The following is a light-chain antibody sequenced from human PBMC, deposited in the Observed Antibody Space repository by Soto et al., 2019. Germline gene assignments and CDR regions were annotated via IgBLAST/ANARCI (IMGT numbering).Light chain of an antibody. CDR1: QTISSY. V-gene: IGKV1-39*01. Sequence: IQLTQSPATLSLSPGDRATLSCRASQTISSYLAWYQQKPGQAPKLLIYAASNLHSGVPSRFSGSGSGTDFTLTISSLQPEDFAAYYCQQRYISPITFGQGTRLEIK. CDR3: QQRYISPIT. J-gene: IGKJ5*01. CDR2: AAS.